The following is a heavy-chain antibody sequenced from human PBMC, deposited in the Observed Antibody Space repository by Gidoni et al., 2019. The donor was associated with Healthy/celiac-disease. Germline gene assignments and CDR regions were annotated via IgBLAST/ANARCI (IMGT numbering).Heavy chain of an antibody. V-gene: IGHV3-23*01. Sequence: EVQLLESGGGLVQPGGSLRLSCPASGFPFSSSAMSWVRQAPGKGLEWVSAISGSGGSTYYADTVKGRFTISRDNSKNTLYLQMNSLRAEDTAVYYCAKIYCSGGSCYSQRGYFDYWGQGTLVTVSS. CDR1: GFPFSSSA. D-gene: IGHD2-15*01. CDR3: AKIYCSGGSCYSQRGYFDY. J-gene: IGHJ4*02. CDR2: ISGSGGST.